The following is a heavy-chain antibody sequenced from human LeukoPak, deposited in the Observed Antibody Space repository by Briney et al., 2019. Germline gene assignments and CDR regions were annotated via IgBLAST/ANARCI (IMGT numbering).Heavy chain of an antibody. D-gene: IGHD6-6*01. CDR3: ANDVEPLRGSSSYGY. Sequence: QPGGSLILCCAASGFTFSSYARSWLRQAPGKGLEWVSAISGSGGSTYYADSVKGRFTISRDNSKNTLYLQMNSLRAEDTAVYYCANDVEPLRGSSSYGYWGQGTLVTVSS. CDR1: GFTFSSYA. J-gene: IGHJ4*02. CDR2: ISGSGGST. V-gene: IGHV3-23*01.